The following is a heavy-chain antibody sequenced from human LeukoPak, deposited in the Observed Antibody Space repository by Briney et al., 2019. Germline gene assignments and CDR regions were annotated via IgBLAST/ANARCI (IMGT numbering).Heavy chain of an antibody. CDR1: GFTFSSYS. Sequence: GESLRLSCAASGFTFSSYSMNWVRQAPGKGREWVSSISSSSYIYYADSVKGRFTISRDNAKNSLYLQMNSLRAEDTAVYYCARDTARYYYYGMDVWGQGTTVTVSS. CDR2: ISSSSYI. CDR3: ARDTARYYYYGMDV. D-gene: IGHD2-21*02. J-gene: IGHJ6*02. V-gene: IGHV3-21*01.